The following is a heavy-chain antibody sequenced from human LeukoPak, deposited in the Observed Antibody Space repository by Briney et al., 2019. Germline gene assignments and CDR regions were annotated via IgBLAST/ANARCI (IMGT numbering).Heavy chain of an antibody. CDR3: ASLSWGHYYFDY. J-gene: IGHJ4*02. CDR1: GYSFTTYW. D-gene: IGHD6-13*01. V-gene: IGHV5-51*01. Sequence: GESLKISCKASGYSFTTYWIGWVRQAPGKGLEWMGIIYPADSSTEYSPSFQGQVTISVDKSVNTAYLQWSRLKASDTAMYYCASLSWGHYYFDYWGQGTLVTVSS. CDR2: IYPADSST.